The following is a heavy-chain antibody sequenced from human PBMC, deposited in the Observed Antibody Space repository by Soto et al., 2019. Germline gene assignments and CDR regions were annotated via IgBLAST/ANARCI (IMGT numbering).Heavy chain of an antibody. CDR2: INHSGST. Sequence: SETLSLTCAVYGGSFSGYYWSWIRQPPGKGLEWIGEINHSGSTNYNPSLKSRVTISVDTSKNQFSLKLSSVTAADTAVYYCARVYYDSSGYPKYYFDYWGQGTLVTVSS. D-gene: IGHD3-22*01. V-gene: IGHV4-34*01. CDR1: GGSFSGYY. J-gene: IGHJ4*02. CDR3: ARVYYDSSGYPKYYFDY.